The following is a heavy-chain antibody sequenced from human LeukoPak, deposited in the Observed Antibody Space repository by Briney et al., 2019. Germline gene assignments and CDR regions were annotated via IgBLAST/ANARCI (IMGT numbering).Heavy chain of an antibody. CDR2: ITSNGAGT. Sequence: GGSLRLSCAASGFTFNYYAMYWVRQSPGKGLEYVSSITSNGAGTYYADSVKDRFTISRDNSRNTLYLQMGSLRAEDMGVYYCAREFSAPRSGYGYWGQGTLVTVSS. CDR1: GFTFNYYA. V-gene: IGHV3-64*02. D-gene: IGHD3-22*01. J-gene: IGHJ4*02. CDR3: AREFSAPRSGYGY.